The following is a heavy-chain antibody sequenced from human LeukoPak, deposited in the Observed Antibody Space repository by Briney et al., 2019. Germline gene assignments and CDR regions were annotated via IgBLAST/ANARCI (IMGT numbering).Heavy chain of an antibody. CDR1: GFTLSTYW. V-gene: IGHV3-7*01. CDR2: INPDGSGK. J-gene: IGHJ4*02. CDR3: ASWGAGGNS. D-gene: IGHD3-16*01. Sequence: PGGSLRLSCAASGFTLSTYWMNWVRQAPGKGLDWVANINPDGSGKRYVDSVKGRFTIARDNADNSLSLQMNSLRAEDTAVYYCASWGAGGNSWGQGTLVTVSS.